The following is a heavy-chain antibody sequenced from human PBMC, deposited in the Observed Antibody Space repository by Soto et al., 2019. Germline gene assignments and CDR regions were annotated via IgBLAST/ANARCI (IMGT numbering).Heavy chain of an antibody. D-gene: IGHD6-6*01. CDR2: INHSGST. CDR1: GGSFSGYY. V-gene: IGHV4-34*01. Sequence: QVQLQQWGAGLLKPSETLSLTCAVYGGSFSGYYWSWIRQPPGKGLEWIGEINHSGSTNYNPSLKSRVTISVDTSKNQFSLKLSSVTAADTAVYYCARESIAARRVYWGQGTLVPVSS. CDR3: ARESIAARRVY. J-gene: IGHJ4*02.